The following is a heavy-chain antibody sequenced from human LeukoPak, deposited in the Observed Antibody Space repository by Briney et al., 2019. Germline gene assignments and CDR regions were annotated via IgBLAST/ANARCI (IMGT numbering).Heavy chain of an antibody. J-gene: IGHJ2*01. D-gene: IGHD4-17*01. CDR2: INPSGGST. CDR3: ARGRTVTNDFDL. V-gene: IGHV1-46*01. CDR1: GYTFTIYY. Sequence: ASVTVSFKASGYTFTIYYMHWVRQAPGQGLEWMGIINPSGGSTSYVQKFQGRVTITRDTSTSTVYMDLSGLRPEDTAVYYCARGRTVTNDFDLWGRGTLLTVSS.